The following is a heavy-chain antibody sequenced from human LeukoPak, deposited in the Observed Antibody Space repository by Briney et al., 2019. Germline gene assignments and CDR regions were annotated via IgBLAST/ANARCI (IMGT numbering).Heavy chain of an antibody. CDR1: GFTFSSYA. Sequence: PGGSLRLSCAASGFTFSSYAMSWVRQAPGKGLEWVSAISGSGGSTYYADSVKGRFTISRDNSKNTLYLQMNSLRAEDTAVYYCARACGYSYGSDYWGQGTLVTVSS. D-gene: IGHD5-18*01. CDR2: ISGSGGST. V-gene: IGHV3-23*01. CDR3: ARACGYSYGSDY. J-gene: IGHJ4*02.